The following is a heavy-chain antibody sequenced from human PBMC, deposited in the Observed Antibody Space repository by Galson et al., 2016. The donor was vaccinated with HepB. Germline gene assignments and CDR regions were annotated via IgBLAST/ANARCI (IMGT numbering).Heavy chain of an antibody. CDR2: ISYDTNNK. J-gene: IGHJ4*02. CDR3: ARALTGIVANGGH. Sequence: SLRLSCAGSGFTFSNYALHWVRQAPGKGLEWVALISYDTNNKYYADSVKGRFTISRDDSKNTLYLQMNSLRPEDTAVYYCARALTGIVANGGHWGQGTQVTVSS. V-gene: IGHV3-30*04. CDR1: GFTFSNYA. D-gene: IGHD7-27*01.